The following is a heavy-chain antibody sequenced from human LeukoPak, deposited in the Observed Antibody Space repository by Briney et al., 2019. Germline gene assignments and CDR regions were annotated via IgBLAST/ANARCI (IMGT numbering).Heavy chain of an antibody. CDR3: ARDLTTLTIFGVVQADY. D-gene: IGHD3-3*01. CDR2: INAYNGNT. Sequence: ASAKVSCKASGHTFTSYGISWVRQAPGQGLEWMGWINAYNGNTNYAQKLQGRVTMTTDTSTSTAYMELRSLRSDDTAVYYCARDLTTLTIFGVVQADYWGQGTLVTVSS. V-gene: IGHV1-18*01. CDR1: GHTFTSYG. J-gene: IGHJ4*02.